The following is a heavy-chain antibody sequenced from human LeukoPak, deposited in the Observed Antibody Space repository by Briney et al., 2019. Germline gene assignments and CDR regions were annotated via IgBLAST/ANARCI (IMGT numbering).Heavy chain of an antibody. V-gene: IGHV3-7*01. D-gene: IGHD1-26*01. CDR1: GFTFSSSA. CDR3: ARDPVEWELLLDY. Sequence: GGSLRLSCAASGFTFSSSAMSWVRQVPGKRLEWVANMNIDGSEKYYADSVKGRFSISRDNARNSVYLQMASLRVEDTAVYYCARDPVEWELLLDYWGQGTLVTVSS. J-gene: IGHJ4*02. CDR2: MNIDGSEK.